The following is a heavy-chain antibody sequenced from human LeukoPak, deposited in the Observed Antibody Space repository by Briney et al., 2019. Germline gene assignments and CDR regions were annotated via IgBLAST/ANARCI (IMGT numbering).Heavy chain of an antibody. CDR1: EFTFSNFV. J-gene: IGHJ4*02. D-gene: IGHD3-9*01. CDR2: ISGNGADT. CDR3: AKLERYFDNDY. Sequence: QPGGSLRLSCAASEFTFSNFVMSWVRQAPGKGLEWVSSISGNGADTYYADSVKGRFTISRDNSKNTLYLQMSSLRAEDTAVYYCAKLERYFDNDYWGQGTLVTVSS. V-gene: IGHV3-23*01.